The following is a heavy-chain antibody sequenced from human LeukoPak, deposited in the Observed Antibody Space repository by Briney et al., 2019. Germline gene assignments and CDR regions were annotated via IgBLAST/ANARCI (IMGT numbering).Heavy chain of an antibody. CDR1: GFTFSSFA. D-gene: IGHD1-7*01. Sequence: PGGSLRLSCAASGFTFSSFAMNWVRQAPGRALEWVSAISGSGGSTFYADSVKGRFTISRDNSENTLYLQMNSLRAEDTAVYYCVKRTVNYPFDFWGQGTLLTVSS. J-gene: IGHJ4*02. CDR2: ISGSGGST. V-gene: IGHV3-23*01. CDR3: VKRTVNYPFDF.